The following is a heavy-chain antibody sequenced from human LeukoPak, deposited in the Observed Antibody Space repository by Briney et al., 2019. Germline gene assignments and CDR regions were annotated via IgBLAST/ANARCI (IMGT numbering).Heavy chain of an antibody. CDR2: ISAYNGNT. V-gene: IGHV1-18*01. J-gene: IGHJ6*02. D-gene: IGHD3-16*02. CDR1: GYTFTSYG. CDR3: ARDLLRLGELSTQWGWYYYGMDV. Sequence: ASVKVSCKASGYTFTSYGIRWVRQAPGQGLEWMGWISAYNGNTNYAQKLQGRVTMTTDTSTSTAYMELRSLRSDDTAVYYCARDLLRLGELSTQWGWYYYGMDVWGQGTTVTVSS.